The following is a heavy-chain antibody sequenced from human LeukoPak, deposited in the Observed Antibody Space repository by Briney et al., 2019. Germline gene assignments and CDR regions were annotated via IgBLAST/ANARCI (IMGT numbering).Heavy chain of an antibody. D-gene: IGHD3-10*01. CDR2: IYYSGSP. V-gene: IGHV4-39*01. CDR1: GGSISSSSYY. J-gene: IGHJ5*02. Sequence: SETLSLTCTVSGGSISSSSYYRGWIRQPPGKGLEWIGSIYYSGSPYYNPSLKSRVTISVDTSKKQFSLKLSSVTAADTAVYYCARRVGFITMVRGVINNNWFDPWGQGTLVTVSS. CDR3: ARRVGFITMVRGVINNNWFDP.